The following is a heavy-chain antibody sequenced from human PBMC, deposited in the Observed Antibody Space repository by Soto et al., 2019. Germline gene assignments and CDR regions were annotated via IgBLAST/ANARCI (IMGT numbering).Heavy chain of an antibody. CDR3: AREYSSGYYYESTGADPTLHLDY. Sequence: GGSLRLSCAASGFTFSSYGMHWVRQAPGKGLEWVAVIWYDGSNKYYADSVKGRFTISRDNSKNTLYLQMNSLRAEDTAVYYCAREYSSGYYYESTGADPTLHLDYWGQGTLVTVSS. CDR1: GFTFSSYG. D-gene: IGHD3-22*01. V-gene: IGHV3-33*01. CDR2: IWYDGSNK. J-gene: IGHJ4*02.